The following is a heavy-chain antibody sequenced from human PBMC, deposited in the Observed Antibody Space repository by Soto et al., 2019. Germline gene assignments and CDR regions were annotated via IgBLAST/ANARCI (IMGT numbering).Heavy chain of an antibody. CDR3: ANKEGAAYIYGYHYYYGMAV. D-gene: IGHD1-26*01. V-gene: IGHV3-23*01. CDR1: GFTFRTYA. Sequence: PGGSLRLSCAASGFTFRTYAMSWVRQAPGKGLEWVSAITGSGDRTYYADSVKGRFTISRDNSKNTLHLQMNNLRAEDTAVYFCANKEGAAYIYGYHYYYGMAVWGQGTTVTVSS. J-gene: IGHJ6*02. CDR2: ITGSGDRT.